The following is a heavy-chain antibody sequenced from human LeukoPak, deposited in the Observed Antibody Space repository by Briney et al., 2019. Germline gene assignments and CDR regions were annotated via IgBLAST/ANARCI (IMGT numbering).Heavy chain of an antibody. CDR1: GYTFTGYY. J-gene: IGHJ6*02. CDR3: ARAGGIDAPGGYYYYGMDV. D-gene: IGHD1-26*01. V-gene: IGHV1-2*02. Sequence: EASVKVSCKASGYTFTGYYMHWVRQAPGQGLEWMGWINPNSGGTNYAQKFQGRVTMTRDTSISTAYMELSRLRSDDTAVYYCARAGGIDAPGGYYYYGMDVWGQGTTVTVSS. CDR2: INPNSGGT.